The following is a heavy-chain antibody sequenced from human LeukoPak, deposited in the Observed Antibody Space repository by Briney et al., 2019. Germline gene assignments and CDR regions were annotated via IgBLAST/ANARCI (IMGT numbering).Heavy chain of an antibody. D-gene: IGHD3-10*01. V-gene: IGHV4-61*08. CDR1: GGSISSGGYY. CDR2: IYYSGST. J-gene: IGHJ4*02. CDR3: ARSAGLLWFGEAHFDY. Sequence: SQTLSLTCTVSGGSISSGGYYWSWIRQPPGKGLEWIGYIYYSGSTNYNPSLKSRVTISVDTSKNQFSLKLSSVTAADTAVYYCARSAGLLWFGEAHFDYWGQGTLVTVSS.